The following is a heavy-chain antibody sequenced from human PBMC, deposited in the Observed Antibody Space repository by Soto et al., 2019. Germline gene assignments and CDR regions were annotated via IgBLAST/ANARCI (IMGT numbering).Heavy chain of an antibody. V-gene: IGHV4-59*01. J-gene: IGHJ4*02. CDR2: IYYSGST. Sequence: SETLSLTCTVSGGSISSYYWSWIRQPPGKGLEWIGYIYYSGSTNYNPSLKSRVTISVDTSKNQFSLKLSSVTAADTAVYYCARSILAYCGGDCYSYYFDYWGQGTLVTVSS. CDR3: ARSILAYCGGDCYSYYFDY. CDR1: GGSISSYY. D-gene: IGHD2-21*02.